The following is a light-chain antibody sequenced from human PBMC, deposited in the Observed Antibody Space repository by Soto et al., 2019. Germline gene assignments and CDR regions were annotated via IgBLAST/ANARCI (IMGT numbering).Light chain of an antibody. Sequence: QSALTQPASVSGSPGQSITISCTGTSSDVGGYNYVSWYQQQSGEAPKLIIHELRNRPSGVSNRFSGSKSGNTASLTISGLQAEDEADYYCSSYTSSRAYVFGIGTKLTVL. CDR2: ELR. V-gene: IGLV2-14*01. CDR1: SSDVGGYNY. J-gene: IGLJ1*01. CDR3: SSYTSSRAYV.